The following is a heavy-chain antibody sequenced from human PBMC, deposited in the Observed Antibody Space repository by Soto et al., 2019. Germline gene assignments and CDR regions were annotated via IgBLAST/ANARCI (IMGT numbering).Heavy chain of an antibody. V-gene: IGHV5-10-1*01. CDR1: GYRFTCYW. D-gene: IGHD6-19*01. J-gene: IGHJ6*02. CDR3: ATHGRGSSGIYYYYGMDV. CDR2: IDPSDSYT. Sequence: PGESLQISCKGSGYRFTCYWISWVRPMPGKGLEWMGRIDPSDSYTNYSPSFQGHVTISADKSISTAYLQWSSLKASDTAMYYCATHGRGSSGIYYYYGMDVWGQGTTVNVSS.